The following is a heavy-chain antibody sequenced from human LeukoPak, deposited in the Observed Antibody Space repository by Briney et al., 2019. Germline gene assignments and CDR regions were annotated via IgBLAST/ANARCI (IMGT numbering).Heavy chain of an antibody. CDR3: VSMPVSYSSSSGF. D-gene: IGHD6-13*01. J-gene: IGHJ4*02. V-gene: IGHV3-66*01. CDR2: IYSGGNT. CDR1: GINVRSNY. Sequence: PGGSLRLSCAASGINVRSNYMSWVRQAPGKGLEWVSVIYSGGNTYYADSVKGRFTISRDNAKKSLYLQMSSLRAEDTAVYYCVSMPVSYSSSSGFWGQGTLVTVSS.